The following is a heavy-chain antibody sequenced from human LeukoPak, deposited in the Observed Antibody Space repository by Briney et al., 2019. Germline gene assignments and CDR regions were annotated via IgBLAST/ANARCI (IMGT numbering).Heavy chain of an antibody. Sequence: SETLSLTCTVSGGSISSYYWSWIRQPPGKGLEWIGYIYYSGSTNYNPSLKSRVTISVDTSKNQFSLKLSSVTAADTAVYYCARGDYDRSGYYPYYYYYGMDVWGQGTTVTVSS. J-gene: IGHJ6*02. V-gene: IGHV4-59*01. CDR2: IYYSGST. CDR1: GGSISSYY. D-gene: IGHD3-22*01. CDR3: ARGDYDRSGYYPYYYYYGMDV.